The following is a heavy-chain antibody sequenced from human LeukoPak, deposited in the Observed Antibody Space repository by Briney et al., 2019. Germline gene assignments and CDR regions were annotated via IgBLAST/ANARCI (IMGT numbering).Heavy chain of an antibody. Sequence: SETLSLTCTVSGGSISSSSYYWGWIRQPPGKGLEWIGSIYYSGSTYYTPSLKSRVTISVDTSKNQFSLKLSSVTAADTAVYYCARETWIQLWLQDYWGQGTLVTVSS. J-gene: IGHJ4*02. CDR3: ARETWIQLWLQDY. CDR2: IYYSGST. CDR1: GGSISSSSYY. D-gene: IGHD5-18*01. V-gene: IGHV4-39*01.